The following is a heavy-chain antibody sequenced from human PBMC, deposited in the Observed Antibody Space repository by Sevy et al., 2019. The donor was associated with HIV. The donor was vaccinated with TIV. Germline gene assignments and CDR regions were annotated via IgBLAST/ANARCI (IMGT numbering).Heavy chain of an antibody. CDR1: GFAFSSHA. V-gene: IGHV3-30-3*01. D-gene: IGHD6-13*01. CDR2: ISYEGTET. J-gene: IGHJ4*01. CDR3: ARDGGYSIKWYPLY. Sequence: GGSVRLSCAASGFAFSSHAMHWVRQAPGKGLEWVAVISYEGTETFYAASVEGRFTISRDNSKNMLSLQINSLRPEDTAVYYCARDGGYSIKWYPLYWGHGTLVTVSS.